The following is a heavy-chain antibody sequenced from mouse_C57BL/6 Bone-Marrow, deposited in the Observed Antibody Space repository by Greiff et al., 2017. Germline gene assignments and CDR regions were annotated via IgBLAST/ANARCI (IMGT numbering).Heavy chain of an antibody. J-gene: IGHJ1*03. CDR2: IDPSDSYT. CDR3: ARWGGYPWYFDV. D-gene: IGHD2-2*01. V-gene: IGHV1-59*01. Sequence: QVQLQQPGAELVRPGTSVKLSCKASGYTFTSSWMHWVKQRPGQGLEWIGVIDPSDSYTNYNQKFKGKATLTVDTSSSTAYMQLSSLTSEDSAVYYCARWGGYPWYFDVWGTGTTGTVSS. CDR1: GYTFTSSW.